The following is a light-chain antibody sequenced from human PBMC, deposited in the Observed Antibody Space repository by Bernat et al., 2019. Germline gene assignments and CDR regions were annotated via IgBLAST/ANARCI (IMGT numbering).Light chain of an antibody. J-gene: IGLJ1*01. CDR1: SGDVGGYNY. CDR3: SSYSSTPAPDV. V-gene: IGLV2-14*03. Sequence: QSALTQPVSVSGSPGQSITISCTGTSGDVGGYNYVSWYKQHPGKAPKLMIHDVSVRLSGVSDRFSGSKSGHTASLTISRLQAEDEANYYCSSYSSTPAPDVFGTGTKVTVL. CDR2: DVS.